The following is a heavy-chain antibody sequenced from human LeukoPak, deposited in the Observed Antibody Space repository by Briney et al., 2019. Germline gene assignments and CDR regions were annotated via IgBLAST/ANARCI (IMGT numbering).Heavy chain of an antibody. CDR1: GFTFSSYG. CDR3: AREAVTTETFDY. V-gene: IGHV3-33*01. Sequence: GGSLRLSCAASGFTFSSYGMHWVRQAPGKGLEWVAAIWYDGSNKYYADSVKGRFTISRDNSKNTLYLQMNSLRAEDTAVYYCAREAVTTETFDYWGQGTLVTVSS. CDR2: IWYDGSNK. D-gene: IGHD4-17*01. J-gene: IGHJ4*02.